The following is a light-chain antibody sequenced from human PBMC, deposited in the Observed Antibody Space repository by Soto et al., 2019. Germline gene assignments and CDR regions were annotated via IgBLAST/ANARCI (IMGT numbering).Light chain of an antibody. CDR1: QSISSW. CDR2: KAS. J-gene: IGKJ1*01. Sequence: DIQMTQSPSTLSASVGDRVTITCRASQSISSWLAWYQQKPGKAPKLLIYKASSLESGVPSRFSGSVSGREFTLTISSLQPDDFAPYYCQQYNSYPWTFGQGTKVEIK. V-gene: IGKV1-5*03. CDR3: QQYNSYPWT.